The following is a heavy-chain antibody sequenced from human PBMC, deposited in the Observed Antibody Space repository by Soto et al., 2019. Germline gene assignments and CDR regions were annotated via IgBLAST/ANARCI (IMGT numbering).Heavy chain of an antibody. CDR2: ISGSGGST. CDR1: GFTFSSYA. Sequence: EVQLLESGGGLVQPGGSLRLSCAASGFTFSSYAMSWVRQAPGKGLEWVSAISGSGGSTYYADSVKGRFTISRDNSKNTLYLHMNSLRAADTAVYYCAKDRALIQLWSIDYWGQGALVTVSS. D-gene: IGHD5-18*01. V-gene: IGHV3-23*01. CDR3: AKDRALIQLWSIDY. J-gene: IGHJ4*02.